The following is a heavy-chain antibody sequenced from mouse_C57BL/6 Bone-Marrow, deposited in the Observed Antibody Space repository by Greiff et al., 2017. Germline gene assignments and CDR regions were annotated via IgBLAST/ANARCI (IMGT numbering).Heavy chain of an antibody. CDR3: TTPMTTVEATDY. D-gene: IGHD1-1*01. CDR2: IDPENGDT. V-gene: IGHV14-4*01. CDR1: GFNIKDDY. J-gene: IGHJ2*01. Sequence: EVQLVESGAELVRPGASVKLSCTASGFNIKDDYMHWVKQRPEQGLEWIGWIDPENGDTEYASKFQGKATITADTSSNTAYLQLSTLTSDDTAVYVCTTPMTTVEATDYWGQGTTLTVSS.